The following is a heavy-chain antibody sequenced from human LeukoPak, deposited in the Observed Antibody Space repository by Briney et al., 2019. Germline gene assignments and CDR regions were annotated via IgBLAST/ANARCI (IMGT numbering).Heavy chain of an antibody. CDR1: GDSMNSHY. J-gene: IGHJ4*02. D-gene: IGHD4-17*01. V-gene: IGHV4-59*11. Sequence: SETLSLTCDVSGDSMNSHYWSWIRQSPGKGLECIAYIHSSGRTNQNPSLKSRVTLSVDTSKNQFSLRLRSVTAADTGVYFCARMTTGHDFWGQGTLVTVSS. CDR3: ARMTTGHDF. CDR2: IHSSGRT.